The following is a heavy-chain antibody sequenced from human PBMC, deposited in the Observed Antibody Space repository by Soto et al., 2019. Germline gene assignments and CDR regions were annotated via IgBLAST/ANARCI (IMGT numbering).Heavy chain of an antibody. CDR1: GFTFSSYA. D-gene: IGHD2-2*01. CDR2: ISGSGGGT. V-gene: IGHV3-23*01. CDR3: ARDHVRDIVVVPATIY. Sequence: PGGSLRLSCAASGFTFSSYAMSWVRQAPGKGLEWVSAISGSGGGTYYADSVKGRFTISRDNAKNTLYLQMNSLRAEDTAVYSCARDHVRDIVVVPATIYWGQGTLVTVSS. J-gene: IGHJ4*02.